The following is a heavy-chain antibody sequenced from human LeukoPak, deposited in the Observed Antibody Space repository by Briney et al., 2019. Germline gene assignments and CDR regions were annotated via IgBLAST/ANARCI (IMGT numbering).Heavy chain of an antibody. Sequence: SQTLSLTCTVSGGSISSGDYYWSWIRQPPGKGLEWIGYIYYSGSTYYNPSLKCRVTISVDTSKNQFSLKLSSVTAADTAVYYCARDRGSGYFFDYWGQGTLVTVSS. V-gene: IGHV4-30-4*08. D-gene: IGHD3-22*01. CDR3: ARDRGSGYFFDY. CDR2: IYYSGST. J-gene: IGHJ4*02. CDR1: GGSISSGDYY.